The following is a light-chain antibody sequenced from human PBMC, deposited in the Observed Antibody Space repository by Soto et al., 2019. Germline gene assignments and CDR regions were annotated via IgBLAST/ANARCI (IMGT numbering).Light chain of an antibody. CDR3: SSYAGSKNFV. V-gene: IGLV2-14*01. Sequence: QSALTQPASVSGSPGQSITISCTGTSSDVGGYNYVSWYQQHPGKAPKLMIYDVSHRPSGVYNRFSGAKSGNTASLTISGLQAEDEAHYYCSSYAGSKNFVFGGGTKLTVL. J-gene: IGLJ2*01. CDR2: DVS. CDR1: SSDVGGYNY.